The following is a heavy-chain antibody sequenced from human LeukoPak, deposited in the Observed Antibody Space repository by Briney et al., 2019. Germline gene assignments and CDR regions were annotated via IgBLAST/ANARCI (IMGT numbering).Heavy chain of an antibody. CDR1: GFTFSSYW. Sequence: GSLRLSCAASGFTFSSYWMHWVRQAPGKGLVWVSRINSDGSSTSYADSVKGRFTISRDSAKNTLYLQMNSLRAEDTAVYYCAREVCSGGSCYFDYWGQGTLVTVSS. V-gene: IGHV3-74*01. D-gene: IGHD2-15*01. CDR3: AREVCSGGSCYFDY. J-gene: IGHJ4*02. CDR2: INSDGSST.